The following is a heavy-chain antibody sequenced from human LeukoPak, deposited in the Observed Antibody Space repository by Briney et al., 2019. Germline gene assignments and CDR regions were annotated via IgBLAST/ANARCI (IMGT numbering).Heavy chain of an antibody. CDR3: ARVNFGTAKEYSSSWYYYYMDV. V-gene: IGHV3-30*14. Sequence: GGSLRLSCAASGFTFSSYVMHWVRQAPGKGLEWVAIISYDGSNEYYADSVKGRFTISRDNSKNTLYLQMNSLRAEDTAVYYCARVNFGTAKEYSSSWYYYYMDVWGKGTTVTISS. CDR1: GFTFSSYV. CDR2: ISYDGSNE. D-gene: IGHD6-13*01. J-gene: IGHJ6*03.